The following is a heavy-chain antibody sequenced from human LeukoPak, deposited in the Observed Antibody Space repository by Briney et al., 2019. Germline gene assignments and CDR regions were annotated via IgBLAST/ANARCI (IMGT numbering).Heavy chain of an antibody. CDR2: IWYDGSNK. CDR3: ARDQPKKDSSGYYLADILDY. D-gene: IGHD3-22*01. J-gene: IGHJ4*02. V-gene: IGHV3-33*01. CDR1: GFTFSSYG. Sequence: GGSLRLSCAASGFTFSSYGMHWVRQAPAKGLEWVAVIWYDGSNKYYADSVKGRFTISRDNSKNTLYLQMNSLRAEDTAVYYCARDQPKKDSSGYYLADILDYWGQGTLVTVSS.